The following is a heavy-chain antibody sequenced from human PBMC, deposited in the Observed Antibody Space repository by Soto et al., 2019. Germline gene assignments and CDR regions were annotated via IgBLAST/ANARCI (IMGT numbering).Heavy chain of an antibody. CDR2: MSYDGSNK. CDR1: GFTFSRYP. Sequence: QVQLVESGGGVVQPGRSLRLSCAASGFTFSRYPMHWVRQAPGKGLEWVAAMSYDGSNKYYADSVKGRFTISGDNSKNTLYLQMNSLRPEDTGVYYCARGHGYCSSPSCHFDYWGHGTLVTVSS. CDR3: ARGHGYCSSPSCHFDY. J-gene: IGHJ4*01. D-gene: IGHD2-2*01. V-gene: IGHV3-30-3*01.